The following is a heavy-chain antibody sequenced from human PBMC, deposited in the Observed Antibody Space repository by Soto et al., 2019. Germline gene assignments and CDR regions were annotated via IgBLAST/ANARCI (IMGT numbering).Heavy chain of an antibody. CDR2: ISYAGNDN. CDR1: GFTLSSYV. CDR3: ARDRQQWLEPAGGALPF. J-gene: IGHJ3*01. V-gene: IGHV3-30-3*01. D-gene: IGHD6-19*01. Sequence: GGSLRLSGEPSGFTLSSYVIHWVRQAPGKGLEWVARISYAGNDNYYADSVKGRFTISRDNSKKTLYLQMTSLRADDTAVYYCARDRQQWLEPAGGALPFWGQGTMVTVSS.